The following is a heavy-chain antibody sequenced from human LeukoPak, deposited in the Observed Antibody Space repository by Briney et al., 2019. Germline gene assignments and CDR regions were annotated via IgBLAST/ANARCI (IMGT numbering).Heavy chain of an antibody. Sequence: GSLRLSCAASGFTFSSYSMNWVRQAPGKGLEWVSSISSSSSYIYYADSVKGRFTISRDNAKNSLYLQMNSLRAEDTAVYYCARDRSRGWYGGDYYYYYGMDVWGQGTTVTVSS. CDR1: GFTFSSYS. V-gene: IGHV3-21*01. D-gene: IGHD6-19*01. CDR3: ARDRSRGWYGGDYYYYYGMDV. J-gene: IGHJ6*02. CDR2: ISSSSSYI.